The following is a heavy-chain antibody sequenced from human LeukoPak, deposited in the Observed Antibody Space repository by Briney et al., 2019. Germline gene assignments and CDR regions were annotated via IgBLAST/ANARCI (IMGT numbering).Heavy chain of an antibody. Sequence: PSETLSLTCAVSGYSISSGYYWGWIRPPPGKGLEWIGSIYHSGSTYYNPSLKSRVTISVDTSKNQFSLKLSSVTAADTAVYYCARLNHWELHVWGQGTLVTVSS. V-gene: IGHV4-38-2*01. CDR1: GYSISSGYY. CDR2: IYHSGST. J-gene: IGHJ4*02. D-gene: IGHD1-26*01. CDR3: ARLNHWELHV.